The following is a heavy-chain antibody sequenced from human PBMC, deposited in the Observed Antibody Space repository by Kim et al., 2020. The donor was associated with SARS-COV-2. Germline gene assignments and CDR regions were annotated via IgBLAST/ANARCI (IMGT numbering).Heavy chain of an antibody. D-gene: IGHD3-10*01. V-gene: IGHV3-30*18. Sequence: GGSLRLSCAASGFTFSSYGMHWVRQAPGKGLEWVAVISYDGSNKYYADSVKGRFTISRDNSKNTLYLQMNSLRAEDTAVYYCAKDLDYYGSGSYYRGPGDVWGQGTTVTVSS. CDR1: GFTFSSYG. CDR3: AKDLDYYGSGSYYRGPGDV. CDR2: ISYDGSNK. J-gene: IGHJ6*02.